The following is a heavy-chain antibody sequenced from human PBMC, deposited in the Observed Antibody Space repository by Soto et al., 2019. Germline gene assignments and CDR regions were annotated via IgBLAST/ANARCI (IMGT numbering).Heavy chain of an antibody. J-gene: IGHJ4*02. D-gene: IGHD3-10*01. V-gene: IGHV3-72*01. CDR2: IRKRVHSYAT. CDR3: TSVGAAMARGVTAHFDY. CDR1: GFTFSDHY. Sequence: EAQLVESGGGLVQPGGSLRLSCAASGFTFSDHYMEWVRHAPGKGLEWVGRIRKRVHSYATEYAASVRGRFTISRDDSKNSLYLQMNSLTTEDPAAYDCTSVGAAMARGVTAHFDYWGQGALVTVSS.